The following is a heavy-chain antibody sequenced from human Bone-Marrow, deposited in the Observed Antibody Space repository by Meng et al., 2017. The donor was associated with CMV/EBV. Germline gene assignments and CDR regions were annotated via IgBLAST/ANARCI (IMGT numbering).Heavy chain of an antibody. V-gene: IGHV3-7*01. CDR1: GFTFSSYG. Sequence: GESLKISCAASGFTFSSYGMHWVRQAPGKGLEWVANIKQDGSEKYYVDSVKGRFTISRDNAKNSLYLQMNSLRAEDTAVYYCARERQDVVVPAAIDYRGQGTLVTVSS. CDR2: IKQDGSEK. J-gene: IGHJ4*02. D-gene: IGHD2-2*01. CDR3: ARERQDVVVPAAIDY.